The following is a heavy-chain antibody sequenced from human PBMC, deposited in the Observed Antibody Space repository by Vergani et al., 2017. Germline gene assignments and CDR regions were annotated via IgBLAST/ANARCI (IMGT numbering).Heavy chain of an antibody. CDR1: GFTFSSYS. CDR3: AGSRPIAAAIPSGDFDY. CDR2: ISSSSSYI. J-gene: IGHJ4*02. V-gene: IGHV3-21*01. Sequence: EVQLLESGGGLVQPGGSLRLSCAASGFTFSSYSMNWVRQAPGKGLEWVSSISSSSSYIYYADSVKGRFTISRDNAKNSLYLQMNSLGAEDAAVYYCAGSRPIAAAIPSGDFDYWGQGTLVTVSS. D-gene: IGHD6-25*01.